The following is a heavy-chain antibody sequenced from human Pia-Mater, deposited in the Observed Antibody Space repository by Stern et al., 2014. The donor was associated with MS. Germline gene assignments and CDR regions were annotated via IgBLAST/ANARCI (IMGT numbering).Heavy chain of an antibody. J-gene: IGHJ5*01. CDR3: VKDISGWFAY. V-gene: IGHV3-7*04. CDR2: INQDGSGK. D-gene: IGHD6-19*01. Sequence: EVQLVESGGGWVQPGGSLRLSCVASGFTFSTYWMTWVRQAPGKGPEWVAKINQDGSGKYHVDAVRGRFSISRDNANKTLYLQLNNLRVEDTARYYCVKDISGWFAYWGQGTLVTVSS. CDR1: GFTFSTYW.